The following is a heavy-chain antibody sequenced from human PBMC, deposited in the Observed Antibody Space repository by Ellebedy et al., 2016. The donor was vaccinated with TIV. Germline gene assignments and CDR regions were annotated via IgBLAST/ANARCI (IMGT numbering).Heavy chain of an antibody. Sequence: SETLSLTCSVSGVSISRYYWNWIRQSAGKGLEWIGRIYTSGHTDYNPSLRSRVSISVDPPKNQFSLKVISVTAADTAVYYCARDRFGAYYFDSWGQGTQVTVSS. CDR2: IYTSGHT. CDR3: ARDRFGAYYFDS. D-gene: IGHD3-16*01. CDR1: GVSISRYY. V-gene: IGHV4-4*07. J-gene: IGHJ4*02.